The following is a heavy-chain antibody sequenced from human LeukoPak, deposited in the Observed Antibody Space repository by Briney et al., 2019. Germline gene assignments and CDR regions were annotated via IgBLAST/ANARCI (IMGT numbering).Heavy chain of an antibody. V-gene: IGHV1-8*02. D-gene: IGHD3-22*01. Sequence: ASVKVSCKASGYTFTSYYMHWVRQATGQGLEWMGWMNPNSGNTGYAQKFQGRVTMTRNTSISTAYMELSSLRSEDTAVYYCAREVVSLYYYYGMDVWGQGTTVTVSS. J-gene: IGHJ6*02. CDR2: MNPNSGNT. CDR3: AREVVSLYYYYGMDV. CDR1: GYTFTSYY.